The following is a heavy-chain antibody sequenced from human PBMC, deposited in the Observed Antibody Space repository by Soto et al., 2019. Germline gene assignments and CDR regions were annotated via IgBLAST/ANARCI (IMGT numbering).Heavy chain of an antibody. V-gene: IGHV3-23*01. CDR3: ARLGTIGDFDN. J-gene: IGHJ4*02. CDR1: GFTFSSYA. Sequence: EVQLLLSGGGLVSPGGSLRLSCGASGFTFSSYAMSWVRQAPGKGLEWLAGITFRGDNTYYADSVKGRFSLYRDDSRNRLDLQMNNLKVEDTALYWCARLGTIGDFDNWGQGTLLKISS. CDR2: ITFRGDNT. D-gene: IGHD1-1*01.